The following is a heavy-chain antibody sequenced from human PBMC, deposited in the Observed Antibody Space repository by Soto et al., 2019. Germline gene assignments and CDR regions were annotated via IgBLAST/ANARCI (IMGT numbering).Heavy chain of an antibody. J-gene: IGHJ6*02. V-gene: IGHV3-53*01. CDR2: IYSGGST. CDR1: GFTVSSNY. CDR3: ARDGISGTHGMDV. D-gene: IGHD1-26*01. Sequence: GGSMRLSCAAAGFTVSSNYMSWVRKAPGKGLEWVSVIYSGGSTYYADSVKGRFTISRDNSKNTLYLQMNSLRAEDTAVYYCARDGISGTHGMDVWGQGTTVTVSS.